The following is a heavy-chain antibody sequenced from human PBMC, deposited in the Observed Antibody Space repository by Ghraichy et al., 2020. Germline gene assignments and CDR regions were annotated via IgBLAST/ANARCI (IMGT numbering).Heavy chain of an antibody. CDR3: AKDHQIKAAADYFDY. CDR1: GFTFSSYG. Sequence: GGSLRLSCAASGFTFSSYGMHWVRQAPGKGLEWVAVISYDGGDKKHADSVKRRFTVSSDNSKNTLYLQMNSLRAEDTAVYYCAKDHQIKAAADYFDYWGQGTLVTVSS. D-gene: IGHD6-13*01. V-gene: IGHV3-30*18. CDR2: ISYDGGDK. J-gene: IGHJ4*02.